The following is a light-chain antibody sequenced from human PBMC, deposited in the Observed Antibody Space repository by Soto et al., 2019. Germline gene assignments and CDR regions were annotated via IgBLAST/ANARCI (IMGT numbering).Light chain of an antibody. Sequence: EIVLTQSPGTLSLSPGERATLSCRASQVFSSSYLAWYQQKPGQAPRLLIYGASGRATGIPDRFSGSGSGTDFTLTISRLEPEDFAVYYCQQYGSSPTYTFGQGTKLEIK. V-gene: IGKV3-20*01. CDR3: QQYGSSPTYT. CDR1: QVFSSSY. CDR2: GAS. J-gene: IGKJ2*01.